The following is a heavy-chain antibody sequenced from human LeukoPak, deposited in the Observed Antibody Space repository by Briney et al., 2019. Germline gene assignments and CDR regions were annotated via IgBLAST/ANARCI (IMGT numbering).Heavy chain of an antibody. J-gene: IGHJ4*02. V-gene: IGHV3-48*01. D-gene: IGHD1-26*01. CDR1: GFTFSSYS. CDR2: ISSSSSTI. CDR3: ARDHVQWELSY. Sequence: GGSLRLSCAASGFTFSSYSMNWVRQAPGKGLEWVSYISSSSSTIYYADSVKGRFTISRDNTKNSLYLQMNSLRAEDTAVYYCARDHVQWELSYWGQGTLVTVSS.